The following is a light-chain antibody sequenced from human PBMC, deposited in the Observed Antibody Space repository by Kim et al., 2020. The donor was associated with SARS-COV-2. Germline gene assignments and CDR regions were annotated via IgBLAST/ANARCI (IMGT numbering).Light chain of an antibody. J-gene: IGLJ1*01. V-gene: IGLV2-14*03. CDR2: DVS. Sequence: QSALTQPASVSGSPGQSITISCTGTSSDVGGYDYVSWYQHHPGKAPKLMIYDVSKRPSGVSNRFSGSKSGNTASLTIPGLQAEDEADYFCSSCTTSSTYVFGTGTKVTVL. CDR1: SSDVGGYDY. CDR3: SSCTTSSTYV.